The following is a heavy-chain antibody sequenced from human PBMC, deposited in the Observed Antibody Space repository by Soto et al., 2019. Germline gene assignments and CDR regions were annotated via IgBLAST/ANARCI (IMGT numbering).Heavy chain of an antibody. CDR1: GYSFTDHY. D-gene: IGHD2-21*02. V-gene: IGHV1-2*04. CDR2: INPNTGVT. CDR3: VRSPDDCRYGLDV. J-gene: IGHJ6*02. Sequence: QAQLVQSGADVKKPGASVKVSCKASGYSFTDHYMHWVRQAPGQGLEWLGWINPNTGVTHFAQKFQGWVTMTRDTSINTAYMELTRLKSDDTAFYYCVRSPDDCRYGLDVWGQGTTVTVSS.